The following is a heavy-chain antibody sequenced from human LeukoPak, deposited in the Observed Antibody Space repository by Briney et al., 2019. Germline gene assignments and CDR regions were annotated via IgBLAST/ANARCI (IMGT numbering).Heavy chain of an antibody. CDR1: GYSINSGYY. J-gene: IGHJ4*02. Sequence: SETLSLTCAVSGYSINSGYYWGWIRQPPGKGLEWIGSIYYSGSTYYNPSLKNRVTISVDTSKNQFSLKLSSVAAADTAVYFWAGGSPLPDTSYFAYWGREPLLTVS. D-gene: IGHD3-10*01. CDR3: AGGSPLPDTSYFAY. CDR2: IYYSGST. V-gene: IGHV4-38-2*01.